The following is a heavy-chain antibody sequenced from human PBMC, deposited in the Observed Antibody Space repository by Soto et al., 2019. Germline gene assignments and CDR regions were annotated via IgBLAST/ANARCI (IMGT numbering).Heavy chain of an antibody. CDR3: ARVTVGTYYFDY. CDR2: IRDKTHSYTT. V-gene: IGHV3-72*01. CDR1: GFIFSDHY. D-gene: IGHD3-16*01. Sequence: EVQLVESGGGLVQPGGSLRLSCAASGFIFSDHYMDWVRQAPGKGLEWVGRIRDKTHSYTTEYAASVKGRFTSSRDDSKSSLYLQMNSLKTEDTAVYYCARVTVGTYYFDYWGQGTLLTVSS. J-gene: IGHJ4*02.